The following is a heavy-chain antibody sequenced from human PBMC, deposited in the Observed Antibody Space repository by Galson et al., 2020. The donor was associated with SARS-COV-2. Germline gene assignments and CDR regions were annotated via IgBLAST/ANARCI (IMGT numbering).Heavy chain of an antibody. D-gene: IGHD2-21*01. J-gene: IGHJ3*02. Sequence: SETLSLTCVVYGGSFSGYYWSWIRQPPGKGLEWIGEIYHSETTNPSLKSRGTISLDTSKNQFSLKLSSVTDADTAVYYCARGHSKIAGSKDAFDIWGQGTMVTVFS. CDR3: ARGHSKIAGSKDAFDI. CDR2: IYHSETT. V-gene: IGHV4-34*01. CDR1: GGSFSGYY.